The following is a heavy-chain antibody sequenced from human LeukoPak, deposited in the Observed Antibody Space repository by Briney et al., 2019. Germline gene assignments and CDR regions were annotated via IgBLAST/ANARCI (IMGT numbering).Heavy chain of an antibody. CDR1: GGSISSGGYY. CDR3: ARHPPNWNYGAFDI. J-gene: IGHJ3*02. CDR2: IYYSGST. V-gene: IGHV4-39*01. D-gene: IGHD1-7*01. Sequence: PSETLSLTCTVSGGSISSGGYYWSWIRQPPGKGLEWIGSIYYSGSTYYNPSLKSRVTISVDTSKNQFSLKLSSVTAADTAVYYCARHPPNWNYGAFDIWGQGTMVTVSS.